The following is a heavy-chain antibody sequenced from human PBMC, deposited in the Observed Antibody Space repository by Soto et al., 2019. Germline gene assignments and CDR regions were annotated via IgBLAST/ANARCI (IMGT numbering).Heavy chain of an antibody. J-gene: IGHJ4*02. CDR2: IYYGGSI. CDR3: ARGRSSSPGTFDY. V-gene: IGHV4-31*03. D-gene: IGHD6-19*01. Sequence: QVQLQESGPGLVKSSQTLSLTCTVSGGSISSGGYYWNWIRQHPGKGLEWIGYIYYGGSISYNPSLKSRRTISIDTSKNQLSLQLSSVTAADTAVYHCARGRSSSPGTFDYWGQGTLVTVSS. CDR1: GGSISSGGYY.